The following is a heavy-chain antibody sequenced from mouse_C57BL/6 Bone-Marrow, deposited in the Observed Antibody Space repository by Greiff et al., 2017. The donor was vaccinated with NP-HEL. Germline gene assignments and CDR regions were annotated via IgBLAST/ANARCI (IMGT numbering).Heavy chain of an antibody. CDR2: ILPGRGST. J-gene: IGHJ1*03. CDR3: ASFYYYGSSYGGYFDV. D-gene: IGHD1-1*01. CDR1: GYTFTGYW. Sequence: QVQLQQSGAELMKPGASVKLSCKATGYTFTGYWIEWVKQRPGHGLEWIGEILPGRGSTTYNEKFKGKATFTADTSSNTAYMQLSSLTTEDSAIYYCASFYYYGSSYGGYFDVWGTGTTVTVSS. V-gene: IGHV1-9*01.